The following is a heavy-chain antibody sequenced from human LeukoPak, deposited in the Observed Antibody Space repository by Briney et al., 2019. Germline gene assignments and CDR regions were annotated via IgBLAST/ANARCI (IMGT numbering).Heavy chain of an antibody. CDR1: GFTFSSYA. CDR2: ISGSGGST. Sequence: GGSLRLSCAASGFTFSSYAMSWVRQAPGKGLEWVSAISGSGGSTYYADSVKGRFTISRDNAKNSLYLQMNSLRAEDTAVYYCARAHPHYYGSGELDYFDFWGQGNLVTVSS. V-gene: IGHV3-23*01. CDR3: ARAHPHYYGSGELDYFDF. J-gene: IGHJ4*02. D-gene: IGHD3-10*01.